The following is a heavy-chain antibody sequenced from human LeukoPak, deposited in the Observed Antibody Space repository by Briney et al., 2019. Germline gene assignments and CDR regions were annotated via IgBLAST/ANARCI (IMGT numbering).Heavy chain of an antibody. Sequence: GASVKVSCKASGGTFSSYAISWVRQAPGQGLEWMGGIIPIFGTANYAQKFQGRVTMTRNTSISTAYMELSSLRSEDTAVYYCARGITRGVTVGRYWGQGTLVTVSS. CDR2: IIPIFGTA. D-gene: IGHD3-10*01. CDR1: GGTFSSYA. V-gene: IGHV1-69*05. CDR3: ARGITRGVTVGRY. J-gene: IGHJ4*02.